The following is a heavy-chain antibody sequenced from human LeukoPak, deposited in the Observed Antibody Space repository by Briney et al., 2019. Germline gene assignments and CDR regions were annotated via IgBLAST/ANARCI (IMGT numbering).Heavy chain of an antibody. CDR2: ISPDSDGT. D-gene: IGHD4-17*01. CDR3: ARVPRNWDYGDY. CDR1: GYTFTDYY. Sequence: ASVKVSCKASGYTFTDYYIHWVRQAPGQGLEWMGWISPDSDGTNYAQKFQGRVTMTRDTSISTAYMELSRLRSDDTAVYYCARVPRNWDYGDYWGQGALVTVSS. J-gene: IGHJ4*02. V-gene: IGHV1-2*02.